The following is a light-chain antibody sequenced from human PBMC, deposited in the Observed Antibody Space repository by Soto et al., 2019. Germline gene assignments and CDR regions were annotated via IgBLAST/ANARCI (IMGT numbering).Light chain of an antibody. CDR3: AAWDDSLLGQVV. CDR1: SSNVGSNS. CDR2: NDD. Sequence: QSALTQPPSTSGIPGQRVTISCSGSSSNVGSNSVNWYQQLPGAAPKLLIYNDDQRPSGVPARVSGSKSGTSASLAISGLQSEDEADYYCAAWDDSLLGQVVFGGGTKLAVL. V-gene: IGLV1-44*01. J-gene: IGLJ2*01.